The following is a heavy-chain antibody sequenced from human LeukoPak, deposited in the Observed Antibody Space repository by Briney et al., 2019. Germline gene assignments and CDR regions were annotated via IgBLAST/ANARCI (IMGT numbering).Heavy chain of an antibody. CDR2: ISSSGSTI. Sequence: PGGSLRLSCAASGFTFSSYEMNRLRQAPGKGLEWISYISSSGSTIYYADSVKGRFTISRDNAENSLYLHMSSLRAEDTALYYCARDRIMVVGPYNWFDPWGQGTLVTVSS. V-gene: IGHV3-48*03. CDR3: ARDRIMVVGPYNWFDP. J-gene: IGHJ5*02. D-gene: IGHD2-15*01. CDR1: GFTFSSYE.